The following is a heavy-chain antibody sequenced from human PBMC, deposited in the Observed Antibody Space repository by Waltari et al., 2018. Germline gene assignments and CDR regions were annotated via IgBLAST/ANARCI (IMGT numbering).Heavy chain of an antibody. J-gene: IGHJ6*02. Sequence: DVHLVESGGGLVQPGGSLRLSCVASGFTFSSYWMHWVRGVPGKGLTWVSHINSDGTGTTYADSVKGRFTVSRDNAKSTLFLQMTSLRAEDTAVYFCVRDDPGYGLDVWGQGTTVTVSS. V-gene: IGHV3-74*03. CDR3: VRDDPGYGLDV. CDR2: INSDGTGT. D-gene: IGHD7-27*01. CDR1: GFTFSSYW.